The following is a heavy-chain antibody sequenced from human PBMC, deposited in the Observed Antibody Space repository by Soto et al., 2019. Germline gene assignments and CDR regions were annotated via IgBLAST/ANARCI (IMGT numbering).Heavy chain of an antibody. Sequence: QVHLVQSGAEVKKPGASVKVSCKGSGYAFTTYGITWVRQAPGQGLEWMGWISAHNGNPNYAQKPQGRVTVTRDTSTSTAYMELRSLRSDDTAVYYCARGRYGDYWGQGALVTVSS. V-gene: IGHV1-18*01. CDR1: GYAFTTYG. CDR3: ARGRYGDY. CDR2: ISAHNGNP. D-gene: IGHD1-1*01. J-gene: IGHJ4*02.